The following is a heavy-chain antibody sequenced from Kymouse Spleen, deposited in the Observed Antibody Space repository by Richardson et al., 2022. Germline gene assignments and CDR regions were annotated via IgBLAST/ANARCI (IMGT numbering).Heavy chain of an antibody. J-gene: IGHJ4*02. D-gene: IGHD5-12*01. CDR2: IWYDGSNK. Sequence: QVQLVESGGGVVQPGRSLRLSCAASGFTFSSYGMHWVRQAPGKGLEWVAVIWYDGSNKYYADSVKGRFTISRDNSKNTLYLQMNSLRAEDTAVYYCASGYSGYDYWGQGTLVTVSS. CDR3: ASGYSGYDY. CDR1: GFTFSSYG. V-gene: IGHV3-33*01.